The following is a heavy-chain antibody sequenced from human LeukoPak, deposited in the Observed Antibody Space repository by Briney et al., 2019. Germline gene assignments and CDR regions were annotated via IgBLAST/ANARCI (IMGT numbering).Heavy chain of an antibody. Sequence: GGSLRLSCVASGLNFGDSAMHWVRQAPGKGLEWVSLISADGGSTFSADSVKGRFSLSRDNSKNSLYLQMDSLRSEDTAMYYCAKESGKFDYWGQGTLVAVSS. CDR2: ISADGGST. J-gene: IGHJ4*02. CDR1: GLNFGDSA. V-gene: IGHV3-43*02. CDR3: AKESGKFDY.